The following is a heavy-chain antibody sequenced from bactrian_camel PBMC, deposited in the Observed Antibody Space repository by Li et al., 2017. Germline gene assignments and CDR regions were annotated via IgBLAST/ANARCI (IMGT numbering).Heavy chain of an antibody. Sequence: VQLVESGGDLVQPGGSLRVSCQASGFTFSSYYMAWVRQAPGKGLEWVARISSDGSKTDYADSVKDLFTISHDNAKNSVDLQMNSLKPDDTAVYYCAATGQMLSVAGCRTQGTQVTVS. CDR2: ISSDGSKT. CDR1: GFTFSSYY. J-gene: IGHJ4*01. V-gene: IGHV3-2*01. D-gene: IGHD1*01.